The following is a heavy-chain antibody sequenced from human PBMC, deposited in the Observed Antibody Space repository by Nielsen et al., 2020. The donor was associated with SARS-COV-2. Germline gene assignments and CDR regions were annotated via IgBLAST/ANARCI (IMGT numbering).Heavy chain of an antibody. CDR1: GFFFSTYG. D-gene: IGHD3-10*01. CDR2: IKSKTDGGTR. J-gene: IGHJ5*02. Sequence: GGSLRLSCAASGFFFSTYGMHWVRQAPGKGLEWVGHIKSKTDGGTRDYAAPVKGRITISRDDSKNTLYLQMKSLKAEDTAVYYCTTGRYAPGRTWGQGTLVTVSS. V-gene: IGHV3-15*01. CDR3: TTGRYAPGRT.